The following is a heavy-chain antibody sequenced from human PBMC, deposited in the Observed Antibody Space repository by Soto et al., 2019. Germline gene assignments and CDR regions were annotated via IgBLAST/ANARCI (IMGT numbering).Heavy chain of an antibody. J-gene: IGHJ4*02. CDR1: GDSVSSKSAA. CDR3: ARVPSRFRLKICCEGAFDY. CDR2: TYYRSKWYN. D-gene: IGHD2-21*01. Sequence: SQTLSLTCAISGDSVSSKSAAWNWIRQSPSRGLEWLGRTYYRSKWYNDYAVSVKSRITINPDTSKNQFSLQLNSVTPEDTAVYYCARVPSRFRLKICCEGAFDYWGQGTMVTVSS. V-gene: IGHV6-1*01.